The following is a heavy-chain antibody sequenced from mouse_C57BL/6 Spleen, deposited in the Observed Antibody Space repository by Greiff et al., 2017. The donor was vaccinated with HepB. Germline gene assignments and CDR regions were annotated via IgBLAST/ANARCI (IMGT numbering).Heavy chain of an antibody. J-gene: IGHJ3*01. CDR2: IHPNSGST. Sequence: QVQLKESGAELVKPGASVKLSCKASGYTFTSYWMHWVKQRPGQGLEWIGMIHPNSGSTNYNEKFKSKATLTVDKSSSTAYMQLSSLTSEDSAVYYCARRGYGSSYTFAYWGQGTLVTVSA. D-gene: IGHD1-1*01. CDR3: ARRGYGSSYTFAY. V-gene: IGHV1-64*01. CDR1: GYTFTSYW.